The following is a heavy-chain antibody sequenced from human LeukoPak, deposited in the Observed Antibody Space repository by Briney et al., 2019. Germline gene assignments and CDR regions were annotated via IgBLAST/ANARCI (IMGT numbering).Heavy chain of an antibody. CDR1: GGSISSGSYY. Sequence: KPSETLSLTCTVSGGSISSGSYYWSWIRQPAGKGLEWIERIYTSGSTNYNPSLKSRVTISVDTSKNQFSLKLSSVTAADTAVYYCARSAAAGTVDYYYYYYMDVWGKGTTVTVSS. J-gene: IGHJ6*03. CDR2: IYTSGST. CDR3: ARSAAAGTVDYYYYYYMDV. V-gene: IGHV4-61*02. D-gene: IGHD6-13*01.